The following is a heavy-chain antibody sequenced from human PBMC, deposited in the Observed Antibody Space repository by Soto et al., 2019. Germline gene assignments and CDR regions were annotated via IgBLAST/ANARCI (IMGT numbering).Heavy chain of an antibody. Sequence: PGGSLRLSCAASGFTFSSYWMSWVRQAPGKGLEWVANIKQDGSEKYYVDSVKGRFTISRDNAKNSLYLQMNSLRAEDTTVYYFARDGTYLEWLLFIHFDYWGQGTLVTVSS. D-gene: IGHD3-3*01. CDR1: GFTFSSYW. J-gene: IGHJ4*02. V-gene: IGHV3-7*01. CDR2: IKQDGSEK. CDR3: ARDGTYLEWLLFIHFDY.